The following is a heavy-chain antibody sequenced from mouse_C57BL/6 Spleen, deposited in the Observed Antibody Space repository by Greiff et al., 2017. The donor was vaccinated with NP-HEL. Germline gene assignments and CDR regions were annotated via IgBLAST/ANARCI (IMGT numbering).Heavy chain of an antibody. CDR2: INPNNGGT. D-gene: IGHD2-1*01. J-gene: IGHJ3*01. Sequence: EVQLQQSGPELVKPGASVKISCKASGYTFTDYYMNWVKQSHGKSLEWIGDINPNNGGTSYNQKFKGKATLTVDKSSSTAYMELRSLTSEDSAVYYCAREIYYGNPWFAYWGQGTLVTVSA. V-gene: IGHV1-26*01. CDR1: GYTFTDYY. CDR3: AREIYYGNPWFAY.